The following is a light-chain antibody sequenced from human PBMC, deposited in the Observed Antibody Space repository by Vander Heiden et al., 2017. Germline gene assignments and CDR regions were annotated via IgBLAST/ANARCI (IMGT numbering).Light chain of an antibody. J-gene: IGLJ2*01. CDR3: CSYAGSSTS. CDR2: EGT. V-gene: IGLV2-23*01. Sequence: QPALTQPASVSGSPGQSITISCGGSYNLVSWYQQHPGKAPKLMIYEGTKRPSGVSNRFSGSKSGNTASLTISGLQAEDEADYYCCSYAGSSTSFGGGTKLTVL. CDR1: GGSYNL.